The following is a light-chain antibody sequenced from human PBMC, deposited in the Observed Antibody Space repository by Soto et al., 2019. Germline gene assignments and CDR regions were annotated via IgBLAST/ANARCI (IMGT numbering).Light chain of an antibody. J-gene: IGKJ4*01. V-gene: IGKV3-15*01. CDR1: QSVGSN. CDR3: QLYDTWPLT. Sequence: EIVMTQSPATLSVSPGERGTLSCRARQSVGSNLAWYQQTPGQAPRVVIYDASTRATVIPARFSGSGSGTEFTLTISSLQSEDFAVYYCQLYDTWPLTFGGGTKVEI. CDR2: DAS.